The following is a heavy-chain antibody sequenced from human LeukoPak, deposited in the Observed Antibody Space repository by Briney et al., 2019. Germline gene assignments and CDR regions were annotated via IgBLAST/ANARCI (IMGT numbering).Heavy chain of an antibody. J-gene: IGHJ1*01. D-gene: IGHD7-27*01. CDR1: GFTFSDYF. Sequence: KAGGSLRLSCAASGFTFSDYFMIWIRQAPGKGLEWLSYISTSGSTVYYADSVKGRFTISRDNAKNSLYLQMNSLRAEDTAVYYCVRDGALGRFQHWGQGTLVTVSS. CDR2: ISTSGSTV. CDR3: VRDGALGRFQH. V-gene: IGHV3-11*01.